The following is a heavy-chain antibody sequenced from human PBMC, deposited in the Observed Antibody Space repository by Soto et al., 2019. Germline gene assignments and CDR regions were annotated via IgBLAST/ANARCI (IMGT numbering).Heavy chain of an antibody. CDR3: AKGSHEYYGSVAW. J-gene: IGHJ4*02. CDR1: GFTFSSYS. V-gene: IGHV3-21*04. Sequence: LRLSCAASGFTFSSYSMNWVRQAPGKGLEWVSSISSSSSYIYYADSVKGRFTISRDNSKNTLYLQMNSLRAEDTAVYYCAKGSHEYYGSVAWWGQGTLVTVSS. CDR2: ISSSSSYI. D-gene: IGHD3-10*01.